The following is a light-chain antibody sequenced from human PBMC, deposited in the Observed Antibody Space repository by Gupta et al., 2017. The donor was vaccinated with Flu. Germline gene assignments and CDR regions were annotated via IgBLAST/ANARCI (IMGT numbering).Light chain of an antibody. CDR1: QSVSSSY. Sequence: EIVFTQSPGTLSLSPGERATLSCRASQSVSSSYLAWYQQKPGQAPRLLIYGASSRATGIPDRFSGSGSGTDFTLTISRLEPEDFAVYYCQQYGSSGTFGQGTRLEIK. J-gene: IGKJ5*01. CDR2: GAS. CDR3: QQYGSSGT. V-gene: IGKV3-20*01.